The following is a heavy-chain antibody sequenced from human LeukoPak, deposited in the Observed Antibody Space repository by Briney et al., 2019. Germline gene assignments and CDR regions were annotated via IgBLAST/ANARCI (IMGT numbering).Heavy chain of an antibody. CDR2: IYYTGGT. D-gene: IGHD1-26*01. Sequence: SETLSLTCTVSGGSISRNYWSWIRQSPGKGLEWIGYIYYTGGTDYNPSLKSRVTISVDTSKNQFSLKLSSVTAADTAIYYCSRESGAFCPFGYWGQGTLVIVPP. V-gene: IGHV4-59*01. J-gene: IGHJ4*02. CDR3: SRESGAFCPFGY. CDR1: GGSISRNY.